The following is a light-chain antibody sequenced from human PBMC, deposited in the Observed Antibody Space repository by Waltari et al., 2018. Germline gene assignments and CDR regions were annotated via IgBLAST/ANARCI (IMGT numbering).Light chain of an antibody. Sequence: DIQMTQSPSSLSASVGDRVTITCRASQSIATSLNWYQHRAGKAPRLLIYAASRLQCGVSSRFSGSGSGTDFTLTIDSLQPEDVATYYCQQSYSTPSFTFGPGTKVDI. CDR1: QSIATS. J-gene: IGKJ3*01. CDR2: AAS. CDR3: QQSYSTPSFT. V-gene: IGKV1-39*01.